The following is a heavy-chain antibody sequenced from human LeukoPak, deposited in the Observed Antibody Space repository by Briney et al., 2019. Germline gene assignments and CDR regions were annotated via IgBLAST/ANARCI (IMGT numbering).Heavy chain of an antibody. Sequence: GGSLRLSCAASGFTFSRYAMTWVRQAPGKGLEWVSVISGSGGTTDYADSAKGRFTISRDSSKNTLYLQMKSLRAEDTAVYYCAKELERTLLEYWGQGTLVTVSS. CDR2: ISGSGGTT. D-gene: IGHD1-1*01. CDR3: AKELERTLLEY. V-gene: IGHV3-23*01. J-gene: IGHJ4*02. CDR1: GFTFSRYA.